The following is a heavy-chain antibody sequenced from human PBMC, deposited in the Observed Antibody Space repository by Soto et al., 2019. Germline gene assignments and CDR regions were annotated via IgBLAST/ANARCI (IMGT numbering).Heavy chain of an antibody. CDR2: INSDGSSI. Sequence: PGGSLRLSCAVSGFNFNTYWMHWVRQAPGKGLVWVSRINSDGSSIIYADSVKGRFTISRDNSKNTVYLQMNSLEAEDTAIYFCVRGGYTAYFDYWGQGIPVTVSS. V-gene: IGHV3-74*01. CDR1: GFNFNTYW. J-gene: IGHJ4*02. CDR3: VRGGYTAYFDY. D-gene: IGHD5-18*01.